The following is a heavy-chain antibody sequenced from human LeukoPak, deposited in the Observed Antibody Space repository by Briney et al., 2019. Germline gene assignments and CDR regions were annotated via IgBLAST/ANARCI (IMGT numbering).Heavy chain of an antibody. CDR2: IHYSGTT. CDR3: ARIAYGYSYGYAPDY. J-gene: IGHJ4*02. D-gene: IGHD5-18*01. V-gene: IGHV4-59*01. CDR1: SGSISGYF. Sequence: KSSETLSLTCTVSSGSISGYFWSWIRQPPGKGLEWIGYIHYSGTTNYNPSLKSRVTMSVDTSKNQFSLKVSSVTAADTAVYYCARIAYGYSYGYAPDYWGQGTLVTVSS.